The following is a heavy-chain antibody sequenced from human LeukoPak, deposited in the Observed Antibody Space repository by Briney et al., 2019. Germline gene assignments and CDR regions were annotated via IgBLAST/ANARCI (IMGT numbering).Heavy chain of an antibody. CDR1: GFTFYDYA. CDR3: AKDEALSLGDYYGSGTFDY. D-gene: IGHD3-10*01. CDR2: ISWNSGSI. Sequence: GGSLRLSCAASGFTFYDYAMPWVRQAPGKGLEWVSGISWNSGSIGYADSVKGRFTISRDNAKNSLYLQMNSLRAEDTALYYCAKDEALSLGDYYGSGTFDYWGQGTLVTVSS. V-gene: IGHV3-9*01. J-gene: IGHJ4*02.